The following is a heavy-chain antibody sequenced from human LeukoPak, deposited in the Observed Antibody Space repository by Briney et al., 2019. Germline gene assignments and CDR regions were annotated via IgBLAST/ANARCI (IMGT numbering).Heavy chain of an antibody. CDR1: GFTVSSNY. D-gene: IGHD3-22*01. Sequence: GGSLRLSCAASGFTVSSNYMSWVRQAPGKGLEWVSVIYSGGSTYYADSVKGRFTISRDNSKNTLYLQMNSLRAEDTAVYYCARGTPSYYYDSSGYYFDYWGQGTLVTVSS. V-gene: IGHV3-53*01. CDR3: ARGTPSYYYDSSGYYFDY. CDR2: IYSGGST. J-gene: IGHJ4*02.